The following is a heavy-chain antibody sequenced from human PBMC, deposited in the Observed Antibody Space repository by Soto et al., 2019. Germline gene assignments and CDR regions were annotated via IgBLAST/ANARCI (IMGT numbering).Heavy chain of an antibody. Sequence: PSETLSLTCTVSGGSISSSSYYWGWIRQPPGKGLEWIGSIYYSGSTYYNPSLKSRVTISVDTSKNQFSLKLSSVTAADTAVYYCALLSGYDLDYYYGMDVWGQGTTVTVSS. D-gene: IGHD5-12*01. CDR1: GGSISSSSYY. CDR2: IYYSGST. CDR3: ALLSGYDLDYYYGMDV. V-gene: IGHV4-39*01. J-gene: IGHJ6*02.